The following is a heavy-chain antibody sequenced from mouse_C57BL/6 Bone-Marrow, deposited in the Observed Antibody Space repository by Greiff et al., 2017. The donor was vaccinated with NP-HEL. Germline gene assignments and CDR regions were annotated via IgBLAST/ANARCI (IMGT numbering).Heavy chain of an antibody. CDR3: ARCSKGGLDY. Sequence: VQLQQPGAELVKPGASVKLSCKASGYAFTNYLIEWVKQRPGQGLEWIGVINPGSGGTNYNEKFKGKATLTADKSSSTAYMQLSSLTSEDSAVYFCARCSKGGLDYWGQGTSVTVSS. D-gene: IGHD1-1*01. CDR1: GYAFTNYL. CDR2: INPGSGGT. J-gene: IGHJ4*01. V-gene: IGHV1-54*01.